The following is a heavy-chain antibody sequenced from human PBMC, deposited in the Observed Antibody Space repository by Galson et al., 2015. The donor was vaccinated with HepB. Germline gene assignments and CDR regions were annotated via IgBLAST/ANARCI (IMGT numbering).Heavy chain of an antibody. D-gene: IGHD6-6*01. CDR3: ARHLGVYSSSWRERYYYYYMDV. Sequence: QSGAEVKKPGESLKISCKGSGYSFTSYWIGWVRQMPGKGLEWMGIIYPGDSDTRYSPSFQGQVTISADKSISTAYLQWSSLKASDTAMYYCARHLGVYSSSWRERYYYYYMDVWGKGTTVTVSS. CDR2: IYPGDSDT. CDR1: GYSFTSYW. J-gene: IGHJ6*03. V-gene: IGHV5-51*01.